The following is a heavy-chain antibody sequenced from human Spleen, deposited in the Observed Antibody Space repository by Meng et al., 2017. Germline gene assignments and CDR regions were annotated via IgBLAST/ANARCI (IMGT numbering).Heavy chain of an antibody. CDR2: INPNSGGT. V-gene: IGHV1-2*06. J-gene: IGHJ6*01. CDR3: ARDWQDYDFWSGDLSILDV. D-gene: IGHD3-3*01. Sequence: ASVKVSCKASGYTFTGYYMHWVRQAPGQGLEWMGRINPNSGGTNYAQKFQGRVTMTRDTSISTAYMELSRLRSDDTAVYYCARDWQDYDFWSGDLSILDVWGEGTTVTVSS. CDR1: GYTFTGYY.